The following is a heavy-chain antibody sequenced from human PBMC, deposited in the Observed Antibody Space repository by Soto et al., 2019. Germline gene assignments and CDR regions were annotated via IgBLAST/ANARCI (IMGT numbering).Heavy chain of an antibody. CDR1: GFTFSSYS. CDR2: ISSSSSYI. CDR3: AREALVYGMDV. J-gene: IGHJ6*02. V-gene: IGHV3-21*01. Sequence: LRLSCAASGFTFSSYSMNWVRQAPGKGLEWVSSISSSSSYIYYADSVKGRFAISRDNAKNSLHLQMNSLRAEDTAVYYCAREALVYGMDVWGQGTTVTVSS.